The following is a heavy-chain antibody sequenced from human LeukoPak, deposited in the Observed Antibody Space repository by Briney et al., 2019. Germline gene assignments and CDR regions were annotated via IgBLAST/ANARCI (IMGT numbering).Heavy chain of an antibody. Sequence: PTETLSLTCTVSGGSISSYYWSWIRQPAGKGLEWIGRIYTSGSTNYNPSLKSRVTISVDTSKNQFSLKLSSVTAADTAVYYCARKSGGAPSDYFDYWGQGTLVTVSS. J-gene: IGHJ4*02. CDR3: ARKSGGAPSDYFDY. CDR1: GGSISSYY. D-gene: IGHD3-16*01. CDR2: IYTSGST. V-gene: IGHV4-4*07.